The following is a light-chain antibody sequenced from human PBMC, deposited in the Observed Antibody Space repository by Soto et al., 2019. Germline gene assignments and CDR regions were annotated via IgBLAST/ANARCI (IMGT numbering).Light chain of an antibody. Sequence: HSALTQPASVSGSPGQSITISCTGTSSDVGGYNYVSWYQQHPGKAPKLMIYEVSNRPSGVSNRFSGSKSGNTASLTISGLKAEDEADYYCSSYTSSSTRVFGEGTKPTV. CDR3: SSYTSSSTRV. J-gene: IGLJ3*02. CDR1: SSDVGGYNY. V-gene: IGLV2-14*01. CDR2: EVS.